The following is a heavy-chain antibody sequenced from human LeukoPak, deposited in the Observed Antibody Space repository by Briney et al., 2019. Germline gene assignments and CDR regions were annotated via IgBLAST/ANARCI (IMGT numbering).Heavy chain of an antibody. CDR3: AVDRQRPY. J-gene: IGHJ4*02. Sequence: GGSLRLSCAASGFTFSNYAMNWVRQAPGKGLEWVSGISGSYDSTYYADSVKGRFTISRDNAKNSLYLQMNSLRAEDTAVYYCAVDRQRPYWGQGTLVTVSS. CDR1: GFTFSNYA. V-gene: IGHV3-23*01. CDR2: ISGSYDST.